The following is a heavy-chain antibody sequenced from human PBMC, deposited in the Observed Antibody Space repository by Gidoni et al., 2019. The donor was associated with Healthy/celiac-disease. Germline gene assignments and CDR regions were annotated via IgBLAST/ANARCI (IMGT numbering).Heavy chain of an antibody. CDR1: RGSLSSSRYC. CDR2: SYYSGST. V-gene: IGHV4-39*01. Sequence: QLQLQASGPGLVKPSETLSLTCNVSRGSLSSSRYCWGWIRQPPGNGLEWMGSSYYSGSTYYNPSLKSRVTISVDTSKNQFSLKRSSVTAADTAVYYCARHVYHPSRGPDAFDIWGQGTMVTVSS. D-gene: IGHD2-2*01. CDR3: ARHVYHPSRGPDAFDI. J-gene: IGHJ3*02.